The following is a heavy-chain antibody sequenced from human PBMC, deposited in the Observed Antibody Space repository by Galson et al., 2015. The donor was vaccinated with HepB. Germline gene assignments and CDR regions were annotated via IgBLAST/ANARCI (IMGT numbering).Heavy chain of an antibody. CDR1: GFSFNNYD. V-gene: IGHV3-48*03. D-gene: IGHD6-19*01. Sequence: SLRLSCAASGFSFNNYDMNWVRQAPGKGLEWVSYIDATATIIYYAESVKGRFTISRDNAKNSLYLQMNSLRAEDTAVYYCAKPIAVAGTYYYGMDVWGQGTTVTVSS. CDR2: IDATATII. CDR3: AKPIAVAGTYYYGMDV. J-gene: IGHJ6*02.